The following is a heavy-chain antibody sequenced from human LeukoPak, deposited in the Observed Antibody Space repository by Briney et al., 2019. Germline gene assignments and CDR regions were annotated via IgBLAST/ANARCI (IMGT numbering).Heavy chain of an antibody. CDR1: GFTFSDYY. D-gene: IGHD6-13*01. J-gene: IGHJ3*02. V-gene: IGHV3-11*01. CDR3: ARDHRVDAFDI. Sequence: GGSLRLSCAASGFTFSDYYMSWIRQAPGKGLEWISYISHRVSDVQYADSVKGRFTISRDNARNSLYLQMNGLRAEDTAVYYCARDHRVDAFDIWGQGTMVTVSS. CDR2: ISHRVSDV.